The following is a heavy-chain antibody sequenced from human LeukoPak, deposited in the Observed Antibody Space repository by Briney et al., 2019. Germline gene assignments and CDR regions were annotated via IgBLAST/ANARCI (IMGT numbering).Heavy chain of an antibody. CDR2: IYYSGST. J-gene: IGHJ4*02. D-gene: IGHD3-10*01. CDR1: GGSISGYY. V-gene: IGHV4-59*01. Sequence: SETLSLTCTVSGGSISGYYWNWVRQPPGKGLEWIGYIYYSGSTNYNPSLKSRVTISVDTSKNQFSLKLSSVTPADTAVYYCARYGSGSYRQFDCWGQGTLVTVSS. CDR3: ARYGSGSYRQFDC.